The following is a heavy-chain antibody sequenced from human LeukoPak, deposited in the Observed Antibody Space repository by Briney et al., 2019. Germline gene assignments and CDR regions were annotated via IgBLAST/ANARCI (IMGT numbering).Heavy chain of an antibody. J-gene: IGHJ4*02. V-gene: IGHV3-21*04. Sequence: PGGSLRLSCAASGFTFRSYSMNWVRQAPGKGLEWVSSMSSSSSYIYHADSVKGRFTISRDNAKNSLYLQMNSLRVEDTAVYYCAKEGRSLQTYWGQGTLVTVSS. D-gene: IGHD5-24*01. CDR1: GFTFRSYS. CDR2: MSSSSSYI. CDR3: AKEGRSLQTY.